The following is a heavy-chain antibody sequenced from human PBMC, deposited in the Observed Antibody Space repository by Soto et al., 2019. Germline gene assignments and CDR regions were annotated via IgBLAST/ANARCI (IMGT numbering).Heavy chain of an antibody. Sequence: GGSLRLSCAASGFTFSDYYMSWIRQAPGKGLEWVSYISSSGSTIYYADSVKGRFTISRDNAKNSLYLQMNSLRAEDTAVYYCARGPYYYDSSGYFPDYRGQRSSVTVSS. CDR1: GFTFSDYY. CDR2: ISSSGSTI. V-gene: IGHV3-11*01. D-gene: IGHD3-22*01. CDR3: ARGPYYYDSSGYFPDY. J-gene: IGHJ4*02.